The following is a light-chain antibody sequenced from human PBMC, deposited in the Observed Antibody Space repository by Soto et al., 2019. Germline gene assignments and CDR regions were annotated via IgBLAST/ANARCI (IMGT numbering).Light chain of an antibody. CDR3: QQYSSTPPCT. J-gene: IGKJ4*01. CDR1: QSVSSDY. V-gene: IGKV3-20*01. Sequence: EIVLTQSPGTLSLSPGERATLSCRASQSVSSDYLSWYQQKPRQPPRLLIYGASYRASGIADRFSGGGSGTYFPLTISILDDDYFVLYYCQQYSSTPPCTFGGGTKVEIK. CDR2: GAS.